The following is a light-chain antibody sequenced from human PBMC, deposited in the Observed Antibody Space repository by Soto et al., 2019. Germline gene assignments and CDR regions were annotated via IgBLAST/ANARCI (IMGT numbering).Light chain of an antibody. CDR3: QQYYNFPIT. V-gene: IGKV1-39*01. CDR2: AAS. J-gene: IGKJ5*01. Sequence: DIRMTQSPSSLSASIGDRVTITCRASQSISSYLNWYQQKPGKAPKLLIYAASTLQSGVPSRFSGSGSGTDFTLTISCLQSEDFATYYCQQYYNFPITFGQGTRLEI. CDR1: QSISSY.